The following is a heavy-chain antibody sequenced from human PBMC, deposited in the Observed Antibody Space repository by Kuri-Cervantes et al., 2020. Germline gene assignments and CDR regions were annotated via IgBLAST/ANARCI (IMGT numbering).Heavy chain of an antibody. J-gene: IGHJ4*02. CDR2: IGTAGDT. Sequence: GESLKISCAASGFTFSSYDMHWIRQATGKGLEWVSAIGTAGDTYYPGSVKGRFTISRDNAKNSLYLQMNSLRAEDTALYYCARRISGDHYYFDYWGQGTLVTVSS. D-gene: IGHD4-17*01. V-gene: IGHV3-13*01. CDR3: ARRISGDHYYFDY. CDR1: GFTFSSYD.